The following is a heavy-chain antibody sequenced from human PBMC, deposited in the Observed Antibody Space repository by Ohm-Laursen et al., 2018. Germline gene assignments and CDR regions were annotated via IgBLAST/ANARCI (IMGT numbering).Heavy chain of an antibody. V-gene: IGHV1-69*04. CDR3: ARAKDPSAFDI. J-gene: IGHJ3*02. CDR1: GYTFTGYY. Sequence: GASVKVSCKASGYTFTGYYMHWVRQAPGQGLEWMGRIIPIVGIANYAQKFQGRVTISADKSTSTAYLEVSSLRSEDTAVYYCARAKDPSAFDIWGQGTMVTVSS. CDR2: IIPIVGIA.